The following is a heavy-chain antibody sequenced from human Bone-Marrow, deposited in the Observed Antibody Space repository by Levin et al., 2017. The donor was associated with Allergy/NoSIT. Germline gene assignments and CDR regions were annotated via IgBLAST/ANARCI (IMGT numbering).Heavy chain of an antibody. V-gene: IGHV3-33*03. CDR2: IWSDGTKT. CDR1: GFTFRVHG. CDR3: AKDYYDNGGMDY. D-gene: IGHD3-22*01. Sequence: GGSLRLSCAASGFTFRVHGMHWVRQAPGKGLEWVAMIWSDGTKTYYEDSVKGRFTISRDNSKNTLYLEMNNLRAEDTAIYYCAKDYYDNGGMDYWGQGTLVTVSS. J-gene: IGHJ4*02.